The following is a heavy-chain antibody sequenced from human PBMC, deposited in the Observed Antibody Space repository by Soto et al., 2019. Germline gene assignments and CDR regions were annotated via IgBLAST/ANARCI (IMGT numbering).Heavy chain of an antibody. D-gene: IGHD3-22*01. CDR1: GYTFTSYE. J-gene: IGHJ4*02. Sequence: ASVKVSCKASGYTFTSYEINWVRQATGQGLEWMGWMNPNSGNTGYAQKFQGRVTMTRNTSISTAYMELSSLRSEDTAVYYCARGSYDSSGYYYPPGYWGQGTLVTV. V-gene: IGHV1-8*01. CDR3: ARGSYDSSGYYYPPGY. CDR2: MNPNSGNT.